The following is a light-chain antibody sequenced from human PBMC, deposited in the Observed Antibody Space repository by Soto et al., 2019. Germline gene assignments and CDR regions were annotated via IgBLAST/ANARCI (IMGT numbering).Light chain of an antibody. CDR2: DVS. Sequence: IQNTQYPSTLSSSFRDRVTNTRWASQSLDNCVAWYQQKPGKAPKLLIYDVSSLESGVPSRFSGSGSETEFTLTISSMFPDYFATYCCQQYNRYWTFGQGTRVDIK. V-gene: IGKV1-5*01. J-gene: IGKJ1*01. CDR3: QQYNRYWT. CDR1: QSLDNC.